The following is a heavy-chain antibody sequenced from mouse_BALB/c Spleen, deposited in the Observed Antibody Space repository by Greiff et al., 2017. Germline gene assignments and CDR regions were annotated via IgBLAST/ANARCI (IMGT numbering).Heavy chain of an antibody. CDR2: IHYSGST. Sequence: EVQLQESGPDLGKPSQSLSLTCTVTGYSITSGYSWHWIRQLPGNKREWMGYIHYSGSTNYNPSLKSRISITRDTSKNQFFLQLNSVTTEDTATYYCAKIPSDYDAMDYWGPGSSVPVSS. CDR1: GYSITSGYS. J-gene: IGHJ4*01. CDR3: AKIPSDYDAMDY. V-gene: IGHV3-1*02.